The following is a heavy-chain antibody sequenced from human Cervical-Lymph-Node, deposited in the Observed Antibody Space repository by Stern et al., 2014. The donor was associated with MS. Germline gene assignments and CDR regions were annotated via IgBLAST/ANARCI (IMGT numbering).Heavy chain of an antibody. CDR2: IRDDGIDK. V-gene: IGHV3-7*01. CDR3: GRFTRGSPSDY. J-gene: IGHJ4*02. Sequence: EVQLVESGGGLVQPGESLTLSCVASGFTFSVYWMSWVRQAPGKGLEWVANIRDDGIDKYYVDSVKGRFTISRDNAKNSLYRQMNSLRGEDTAVYFCGRFTRGSPSDYWGQGTQVTVSP. CDR1: GFTFSVYW. D-gene: IGHD3-10*01.